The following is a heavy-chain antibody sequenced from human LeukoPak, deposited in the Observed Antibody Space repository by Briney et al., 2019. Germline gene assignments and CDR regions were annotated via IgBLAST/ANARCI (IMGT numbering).Heavy chain of an antibody. CDR1: GFTFSSYA. D-gene: IGHD4-17*01. J-gene: IGHJ3*02. CDR2: ISYDGSNK. V-gene: IGHV3-30*04. Sequence: GGSLGLSCAASGFTFSSYAMHWVRQAPGKGLEWVAVISYDGSNKYYADSVKGRFTISRDNSKNTLYLQMNSLRAEDTAVYYCARNYGDYEGSDAFDIWGQGTMVTVSS. CDR3: ARNYGDYEGSDAFDI.